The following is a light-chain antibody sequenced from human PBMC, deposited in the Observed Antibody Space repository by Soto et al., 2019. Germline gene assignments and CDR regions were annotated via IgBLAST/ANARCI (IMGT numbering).Light chain of an antibody. J-gene: IGKJ2*01. CDR1: QSVSSY. CDR3: QQRSNWPGT. CDR2: DAS. V-gene: IGKV3-11*01. Sequence: EIVLTQSPATLSLSPGERATLSCRASQSVSSYLAWYQQKPGQAPRLLIYDASARATGIPARFSGSGSGTVFTLTISSLEPEDFAVYYCQQRSNWPGTFGQGTKLEIK.